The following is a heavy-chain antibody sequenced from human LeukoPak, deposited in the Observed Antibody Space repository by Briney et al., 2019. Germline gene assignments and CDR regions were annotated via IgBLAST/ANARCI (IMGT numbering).Heavy chain of an antibody. V-gene: IGHV3-30-3*01. CDR2: ISYDGSNK. CDR1: GFTFSSYA. Sequence: GRSLRLSCAASGFTFSSYAMHWVSQAPGKGLEWVAVISYDGSNKYYAGSVKGRFTISRDNSKNTLYLQMNSLRAEDTAVYYCARDRQTGSWHHDAFDIWGQGTMVTVSS. D-gene: IGHD6-13*01. J-gene: IGHJ3*02. CDR3: ARDRQTGSWHHDAFDI.